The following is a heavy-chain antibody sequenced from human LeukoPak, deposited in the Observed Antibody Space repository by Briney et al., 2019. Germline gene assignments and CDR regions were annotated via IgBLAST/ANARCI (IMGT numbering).Heavy chain of an antibody. V-gene: IGHV4-38-2*01. Sequence: SETLSLTCAVSGYSISSGYYWGWIRQPPGKGLEWIGEINHSGSTNYNPSLKSRVTISVDTSKNQFSLKLSSVTAADTAVYYCARGLTYYDFWSGYPRDKYYFDYWGQGTLVTVSS. CDR2: INHSGST. D-gene: IGHD3-3*01. CDR3: ARGLTYYDFWSGYPRDKYYFDY. J-gene: IGHJ4*02. CDR1: GYSISSGYY.